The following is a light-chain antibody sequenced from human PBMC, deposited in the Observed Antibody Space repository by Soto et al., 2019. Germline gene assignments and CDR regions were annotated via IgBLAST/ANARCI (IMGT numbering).Light chain of an antibody. Sequence: QSVLTQPPSVSGAPGQRITISCTGSSYNIGAGYPVHWYQQLPGTAPKLLIFGNTIRPSGVPDRFSGSRSGLAITGLQAEDEAAYYCQSYDSSLSGYVFGTGTKVTVL. CDR1: SYNIGAGYP. CDR3: QSYDSSLSGYV. V-gene: IGLV1-40*01. J-gene: IGLJ1*01. CDR2: GNT.